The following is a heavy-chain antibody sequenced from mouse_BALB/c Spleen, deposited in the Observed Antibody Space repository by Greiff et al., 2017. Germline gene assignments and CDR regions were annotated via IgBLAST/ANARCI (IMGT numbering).Heavy chain of an antibody. CDR1: GFTFSSYG. CDR3: ARETGGYYVFAY. D-gene: IGHD2-3*01. V-gene: IGHV5-6-3*01. Sequence: EVQLVESGGGLVQPGGSLKLSCAASGFTFSSYGMSWVRQTPDKRLELVATINSNGGSTYYPDSVKGRFTISRDNAKNTLYLQMSSLKSEDTAMYYCARETGGYYVFAYWGQGTLVTVSA. CDR2: INSNGGST. J-gene: IGHJ3*01.